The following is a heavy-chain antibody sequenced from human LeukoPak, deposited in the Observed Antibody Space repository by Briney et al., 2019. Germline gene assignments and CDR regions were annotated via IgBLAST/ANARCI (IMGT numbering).Heavy chain of an antibody. D-gene: IGHD4-11*01. Sequence: GGSLRLSCAASGFTFSSYSMNWVRQAPGKGLEWLSSISGSSSYIYYADSVKGRFTISRDNARNSLYLQMKSLRAEDTAVYYCAKVRWDNSNWYYLDNWGQGTLVTVSS. J-gene: IGHJ4*02. V-gene: IGHV3-21*01. CDR3: AKVRWDNSNWYYLDN. CDR2: ISGSSSYI. CDR1: GFTFSSYS.